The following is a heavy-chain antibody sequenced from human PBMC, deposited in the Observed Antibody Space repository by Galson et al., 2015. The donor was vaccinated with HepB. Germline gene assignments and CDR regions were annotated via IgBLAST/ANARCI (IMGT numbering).Heavy chain of an antibody. CDR2: INPSSSYR. V-gene: IGHV3-11*06. J-gene: IGHJ4*02. Sequence: SLRLSCAASGFTFSDYYMSWVRQAPGKGLEWFSYINPSSSYRNYADSVKGRFTISRDNAKNSLYLQINSLRVEDTAVYYCARGMRAYGAYDWGHRFDYWGQGTLVTVSS. CDR1: GFTFSDYY. D-gene: IGHD5-12*01. CDR3: ARGMRAYGAYDWGHRFDY.